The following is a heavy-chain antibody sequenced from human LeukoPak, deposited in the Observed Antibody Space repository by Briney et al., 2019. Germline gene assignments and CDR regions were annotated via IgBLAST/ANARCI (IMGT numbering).Heavy chain of an antibody. CDR2: IFYTGST. J-gene: IGHJ4*02. Sequence: SEALSLTCTVSGDSISSGGHYWNWLRQRPGKGLEWIGYIFYTGSTYYNPSLKSRVTISVDTSKNQFSLKLSSVTAADTAVYYCARSPGIWNEYGRLEYWGQGALVTVSS. CDR1: GDSISSGGHY. CDR3: ARSPGIWNEYGRLEY. D-gene: IGHD1-1*01. V-gene: IGHV4-31*03.